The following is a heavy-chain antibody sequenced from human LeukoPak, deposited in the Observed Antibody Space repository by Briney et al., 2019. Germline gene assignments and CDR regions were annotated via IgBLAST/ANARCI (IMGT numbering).Heavy chain of an antibody. CDR2: ISPSGGIT. V-gene: IGHV3-23*01. J-gene: IGHJ4*02. Sequence: LAGGTLRLSCAASGFTFSSHGMNWVRQAPGKGLEWVSGISPSGGITYYTDSVKGRFTISRDNSKNTQSLQMNSLRAEDTAVYYCARDGSLTVTTDYWGQGTLVTVSS. D-gene: IGHD4-17*01. CDR3: ARDGSLTVTTDY. CDR1: GFTFSSHG.